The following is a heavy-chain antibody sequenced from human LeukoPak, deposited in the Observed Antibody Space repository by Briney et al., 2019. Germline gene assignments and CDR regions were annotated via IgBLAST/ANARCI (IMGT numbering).Heavy chain of an antibody. J-gene: IGHJ5*02. Sequence: GGSLRLSCAASGFTFSNYAMHWVRQAPDKGLEWVAVISNDGSSKYYADSVKGRFTISRDNSKNTLYLQMNSLRPEDTAVFYCSAHRIAETDTVPFHPWGQGTLVTVSS. CDR1: GFTFSNYA. V-gene: IGHV3-30*03. CDR3: SAHRIAETDTVPFHP. D-gene: IGHD6-13*01. CDR2: ISNDGSSK.